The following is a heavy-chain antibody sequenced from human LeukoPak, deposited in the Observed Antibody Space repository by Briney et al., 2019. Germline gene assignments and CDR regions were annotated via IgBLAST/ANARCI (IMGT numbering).Heavy chain of an antibody. CDR2: IRYDGSNK. J-gene: IGHJ4*02. Sequence: GGSLRLSCGASGFTFSTYGMHCVRQAPGKGLEWVAFIRYDGSNKYYADSVKGRFTISRDNSKNTLYLQMNSLRAEDTAVYFCAKDKDPWKSTSISDFDYWGQGTLFTVSS. V-gene: IGHV3-30*02. CDR1: GFTFSTYG. CDR3: AKDKDPWKSTSISDFDY. D-gene: IGHD1-1*01.